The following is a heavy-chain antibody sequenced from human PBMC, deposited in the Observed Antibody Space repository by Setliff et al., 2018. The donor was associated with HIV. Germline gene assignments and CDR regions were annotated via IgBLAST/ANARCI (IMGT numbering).Heavy chain of an antibody. D-gene: IGHD3-3*01. CDR1: GFTFSGYG. CDR3: ARQSDFWSGYYDGAFDI. Sequence: GGSLRLSCAASGFTFSGYGMHWVRQAPGKGLEWVAVIWFHGINKYYADSVKGRFTISRDNSKNTVYLQMNSLRVEDTAIYYCARQSDFWSGYYDGAFDIWGQGTMVTVSS. CDR2: IWFHGINK. V-gene: IGHV3-33*01. J-gene: IGHJ3*02.